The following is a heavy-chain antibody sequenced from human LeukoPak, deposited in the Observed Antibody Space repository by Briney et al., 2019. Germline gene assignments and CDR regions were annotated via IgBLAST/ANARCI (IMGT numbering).Heavy chain of an antibody. CDR3: VTGWFGEDYYYYGMDV. CDR2: ISSNGGRT. D-gene: IGHD3-10*01. V-gene: IGHV3-64D*09. Sequence: GGSLRLSCSASGFTFSSYAMHWVRQAPGKGLENVSAISSNGGRTYYADSVKGRFTISRDKPKNTLYLQMSSLRAEDTAVYYCVTGWFGEDYYYYGMDVWGQGTTVTVSS. CDR1: GFTFSSYA. J-gene: IGHJ6*02.